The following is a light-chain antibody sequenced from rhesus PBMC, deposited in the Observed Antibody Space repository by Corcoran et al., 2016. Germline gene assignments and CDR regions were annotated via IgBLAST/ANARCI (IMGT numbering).Light chain of an antibody. J-gene: IGKJ4*01. CDR2: GAF. CDR1: QSVSSN. V-gene: IGKV3-42*03. CDR3: QQYSDRPVT. Sequence: EIIMTQSPGTLSLSPGERATLSCRASQSVSSNMAWYQQKTGQAPSLLIYGAFSWATVIPDSFSASGSVTDFTLTIRSLDPDDFASYYCQQYSDRPVTFGEGTKVEIK.